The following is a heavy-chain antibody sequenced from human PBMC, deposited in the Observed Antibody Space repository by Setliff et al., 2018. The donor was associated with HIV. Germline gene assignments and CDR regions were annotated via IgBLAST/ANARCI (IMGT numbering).Heavy chain of an antibody. CDR1: GYTFTSYY. CDR3: AKDDRYYYDTSGSPSNWFDP. D-gene: IGHD3-22*01. Sequence: GASVKVSCKASGYTFTSYYIHWVRQAPGQGLEWMGVITPRTGSTTYAQKFQGRVTMTRDTSTHTVYMELTSLRSDDTAVYYCAKDDRYYYDTSGSPSNWFDPWGQGTLVTVSS. CDR2: ITPRTGST. V-gene: IGHV1-46*01. J-gene: IGHJ5*02.